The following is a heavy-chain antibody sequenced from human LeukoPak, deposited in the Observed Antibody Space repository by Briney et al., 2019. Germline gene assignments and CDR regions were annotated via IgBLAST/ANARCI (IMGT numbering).Heavy chain of an antibody. J-gene: IGHJ4*02. V-gene: IGHV1-69*05. CDR2: IIPIFGTA. Sequence: ASVKVSCKASGGTFSSYAISWVRQAPGQGLEWMGGIIPIFGTANYAQKLQGRVTMTTDTSTSTAYMELRSLRSDDTAVYYCAREDVDIVATTQYHLDYWGQGTLVTVSS. D-gene: IGHD5-12*01. CDR1: GGTFSSYA. CDR3: AREDVDIVATTQYHLDY.